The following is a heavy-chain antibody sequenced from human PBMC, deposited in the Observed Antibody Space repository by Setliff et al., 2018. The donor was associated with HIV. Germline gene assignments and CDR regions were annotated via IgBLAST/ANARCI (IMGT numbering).Heavy chain of an antibody. J-gene: IGHJ6*03. CDR1: GDSITTNY. Sequence: SETLSLTCTCSGDSITTNYWSWIRQPAGKGPEWIGRINNNGNTNYNPSPKSRVTMTVDTSKNQFSLKMSSVTAADTAVYYCARESGSAYYYYYMDVWGKGTTVTV. CDR2: INNNGNT. V-gene: IGHV4-4*07. CDR3: ARESGSAYYYYYMDV. D-gene: IGHD1-26*01.